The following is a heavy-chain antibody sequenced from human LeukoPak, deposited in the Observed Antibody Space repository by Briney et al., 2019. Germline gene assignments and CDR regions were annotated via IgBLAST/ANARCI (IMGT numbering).Heavy chain of an antibody. J-gene: IGHJ6*03. D-gene: IGHD3-10*01. CDR3: AKNYGSGSSAKYYYYMDV. CDR1: GFTFSSYA. V-gene: IGHV3-23*01. CDR2: ISGSGGST. Sequence: GGSLRLSCAASGFTFSSYAMSWVRQAPGKGLEWVSAISGSGGSTYYADSVKGRFTISRDNSKNTLYLQMNSLRAEDSAVYYCAKNYGSGSSAKYYYYMDVWGKGTTVTVSS.